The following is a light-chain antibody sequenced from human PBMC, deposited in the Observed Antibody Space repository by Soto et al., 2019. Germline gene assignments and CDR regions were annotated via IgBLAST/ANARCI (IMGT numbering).Light chain of an antibody. Sequence: EIVITQSPATLSVSPGERATLSCRASQSVGSNLAWHQQKPGQAPRLLIYGASTRATGIPARFSGSGSGTEFTLTISSLQSEDFAVYYCQQYNNWPLTFGQGTKVDIK. V-gene: IGKV3-15*01. CDR2: GAS. J-gene: IGKJ1*01. CDR3: QQYNNWPLT. CDR1: QSVGSN.